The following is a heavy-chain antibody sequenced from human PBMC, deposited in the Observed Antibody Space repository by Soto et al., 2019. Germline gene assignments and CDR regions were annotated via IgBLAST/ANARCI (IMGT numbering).Heavy chain of an antibody. V-gene: IGHV1-69*01. Sequence: QVQLVQSGAEVKKPGSSVKVSCKASGGTFSSYDISWVRQAPGQGLEWMGGIIPIFGTANYAQKFQGRVTITADESTSTAYMELSSLRSEETAVYYCATKGRIAAAGRAGSYYYGMDVWGQGTTVTVSS. J-gene: IGHJ6*02. CDR1: GGTFSSYD. D-gene: IGHD6-13*01. CDR2: IIPIFGTA. CDR3: ATKGRIAAAGRAGSYYYGMDV.